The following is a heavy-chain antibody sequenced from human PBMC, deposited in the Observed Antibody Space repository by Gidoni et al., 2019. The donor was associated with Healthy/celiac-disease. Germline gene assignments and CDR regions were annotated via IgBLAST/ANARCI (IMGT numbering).Heavy chain of an antibody. Sequence: EVQLLESGGGLVQPGGYLRLSCAAPGFTFSSYAMSLVRQAPGKGLEWVSAISGSGVSTYYADSVKGRFTISRDNSNNTLYLQMNSLRAEDTAVYYCASYGSGSYYNPDYWGQGTLVTVSS. CDR3: ASYGSGSYYNPDY. CDR2: ISGSGVST. V-gene: IGHV3-23*01. D-gene: IGHD3-10*01. CDR1: GFTFSSYA. J-gene: IGHJ4*02.